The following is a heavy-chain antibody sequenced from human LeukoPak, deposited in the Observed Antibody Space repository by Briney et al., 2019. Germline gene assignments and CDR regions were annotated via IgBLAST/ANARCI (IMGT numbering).Heavy chain of an antibody. Sequence: SETLSLTCTVSGGSISSSSYYWGWIRQPPGKGLEWIGSIYYSGRTYYNPSLKSRVTISVDTSKNQFSLKLSSVTAADTAVYYCARLILGVYAFDIWGQGTMVTVSS. CDR1: GGSISSSSYY. CDR2: IYYSGRT. J-gene: IGHJ3*02. CDR3: ARLILGVYAFDI. V-gene: IGHV4-39*01. D-gene: IGHD2-8*02.